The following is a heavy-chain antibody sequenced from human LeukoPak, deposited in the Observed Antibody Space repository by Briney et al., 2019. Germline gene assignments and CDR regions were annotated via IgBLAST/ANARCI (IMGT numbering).Heavy chain of an antibody. V-gene: IGHV4-59*01. D-gene: IGHD3-22*01. CDR3: AREPGFDSSGYLNWFDP. CDR2: ISYSGST. Sequence: SETLSLTCTVSGGSISSYYWSWIRQPPGKGLEWIACISYSGSTKYNPSLKSRVTISVDTSKNQLSLKLSCVTAADTAVYYCAREPGFDSSGYLNWFDPWGQGTLVTVSS. CDR1: GGSISSYY. J-gene: IGHJ5*02.